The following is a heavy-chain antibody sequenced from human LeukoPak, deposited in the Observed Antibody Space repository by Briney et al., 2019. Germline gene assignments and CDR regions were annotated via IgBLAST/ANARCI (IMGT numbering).Heavy chain of an antibody. CDR2: IYYSGST. V-gene: IGHV4-39*07. J-gene: IGHJ4*02. CDR1: GGSISSSRYY. CDR3: ARDPSRYCSTTGCYHFDY. D-gene: IGHD2-2*01. Sequence: KTSETLSLTCTVSGGSISSSRYYRDWIRQPPGKGLEWIGSIYYSGSTYYNPSLKSRVSISLDTSRNQFSLRLTSVTAADTALYYCARDPSRYCSTTGCYHFDYWGQGILVTVSS.